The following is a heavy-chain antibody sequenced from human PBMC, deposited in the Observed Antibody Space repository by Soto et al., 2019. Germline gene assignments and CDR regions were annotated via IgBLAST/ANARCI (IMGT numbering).Heavy chain of an antibody. Sequence: ASMKVTCKASGYTFTDYYIHWVRQAPGQGLEWMGWINPNSGASKDAQKFQGRISMTRDTSISTAYMELSSLRSDDTAVYYCARVMTTVTTGELDPWGQGTLVTVSS. V-gene: IGHV1-2*02. J-gene: IGHJ5*02. CDR2: INPNSGAS. CDR1: GYTFTDYY. CDR3: ARVMTTVTTGELDP. D-gene: IGHD4-17*01.